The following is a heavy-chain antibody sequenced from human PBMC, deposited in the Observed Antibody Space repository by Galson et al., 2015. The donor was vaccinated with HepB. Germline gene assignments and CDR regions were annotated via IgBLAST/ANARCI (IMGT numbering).Heavy chain of an antibody. Sequence: SLRLSCAASGFTFSSHSMNWVRQAPGKGLEWVSYISSSSSTIYYADSVKGRFTISRDNAKNSLYLQMNSLRAEDTAVYYCARDFTYYYDSIPGAFDIWGQGTMVTVSS. CDR3: ARDFTYYYDSIPGAFDI. CDR1: GFTFSSHS. J-gene: IGHJ3*02. CDR2: ISSSSSTI. V-gene: IGHV3-48*01. D-gene: IGHD3-22*01.